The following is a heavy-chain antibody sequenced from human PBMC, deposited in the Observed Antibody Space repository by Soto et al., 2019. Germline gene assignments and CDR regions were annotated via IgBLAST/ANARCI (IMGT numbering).Heavy chain of an antibody. Sequence: QVQLVASGGGVVQPGRSLRLSCATSGFSFSISGLHWVRQAPGKGVEWVAVLWSDEVTQDYADYVEGRFTISREVSKNSLYLQMIRVKAEDAAVYYSGSYDGGGHYYYWGQGSVVAVSS. CDR1: GFSFSISG. D-gene: IGHD3-22*01. V-gene: IGHV3-33*03. CDR2: LWSDEVTQ. CDR3: GSYDGGGHYYY. J-gene: IGHJ4*02.